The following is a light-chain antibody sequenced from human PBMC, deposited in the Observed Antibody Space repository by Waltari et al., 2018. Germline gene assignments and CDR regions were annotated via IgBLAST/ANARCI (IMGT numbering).Light chain of an antibody. V-gene: IGKV2-30*01. CDR1: ESVVYGDGRTF. CDR2: QVS. Sequence: DVVLTQSPVSLAVTLGQPASISCRSSESVVYGDGRTFFNWFHQGPGQSPRRLIYQVSKRDSGVPDRFSGSGSGTDFTMKISRVEAEDVGIYYCMQGTHWPLTFGQGTRLEIE. J-gene: IGKJ5*01. CDR3: MQGTHWPLT.